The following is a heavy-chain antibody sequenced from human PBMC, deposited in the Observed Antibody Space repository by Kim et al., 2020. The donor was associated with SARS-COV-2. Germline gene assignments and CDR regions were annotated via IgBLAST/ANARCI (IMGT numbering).Heavy chain of an antibody. D-gene: IGHD1-26*01. V-gene: IGHV3-53*01. J-gene: IGHJ5*02. CDR1: GLTVGDNF. CDR2: IYSHGSA. CDR3: ARDPSAVGAPTP. Sequence: GGSLRLSCAVSGLTVGDNFMSWVRQAPGKGLEWVSLIYSHGSAHYADSVKGRFTISRDSTKNTVDLQMNRLRVEDTAVYYCARDPSAVGAPTPWGQGTLV.